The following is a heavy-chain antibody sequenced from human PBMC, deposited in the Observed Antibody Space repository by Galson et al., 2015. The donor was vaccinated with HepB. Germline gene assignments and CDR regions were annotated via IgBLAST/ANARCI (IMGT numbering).Heavy chain of an antibody. Sequence: SLRLSCAASGFTFRTYGMHWVRQAPGKGLEWVALISFDGGSYKYYAVSVRGRFTISRDNSKNTLYLQINSLRAEDTAVYYCAKGNGYSDTTDQRGGSGMDVWGQGTTVTVSS. CDR2: ISFDGGSYK. CDR1: GFTFRTYG. D-gene: IGHD3-22*01. V-gene: IGHV3-30*18. CDR3: AKGNGYSDTTDQRGGSGMDV. J-gene: IGHJ6*02.